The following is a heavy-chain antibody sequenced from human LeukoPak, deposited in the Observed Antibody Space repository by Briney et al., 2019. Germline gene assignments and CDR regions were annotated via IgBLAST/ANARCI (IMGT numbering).Heavy chain of an antibody. D-gene: IGHD6-19*01. V-gene: IGHV4-30-4*01. Sequence: SQTLSLTCTVSGGSISSGDYYWSWIRQPPGKGLEWIGYIYYSGSTYYNPSLKSRVTISVDTSKNQFSLKLSSVTAADTAVYYCARDRIAVARISGGLDYWGQGTLVTVSS. CDR2: IYYSGST. CDR3: ARDRIAVARISGGLDY. J-gene: IGHJ4*02. CDR1: GGSISSGDYY.